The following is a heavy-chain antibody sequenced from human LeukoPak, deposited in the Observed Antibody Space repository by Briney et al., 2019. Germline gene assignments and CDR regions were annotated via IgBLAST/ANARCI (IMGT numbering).Heavy chain of an antibody. CDR1: GFTFSSYS. D-gene: IGHD2-21*01. V-gene: IGHV3-21*01. Sequence: GGSLRLSCAASGFTFSSYSMNWVRQAPGKGLEWVSSISSSSYIYYADSVKGRFTISRDNAKNSLYLQMNSLRAEDTAVYYCARGYYCGGDCYDYWGQGTLVTVSS. CDR2: ISSSSYI. J-gene: IGHJ4*02. CDR3: ARGYYCGGDCYDY.